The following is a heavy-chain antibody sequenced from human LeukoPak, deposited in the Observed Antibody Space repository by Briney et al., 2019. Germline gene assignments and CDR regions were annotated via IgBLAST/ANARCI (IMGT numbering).Heavy chain of an antibody. CDR2: IYYSGST. D-gene: IGHD4-17*01. V-gene: IGHV4-30-4*02. CDR1: GGSISSGDYY. J-gene: IGHJ4*02. Sequence: PSETLTLTCTVSGGSISSGDYYWSWIRQPPGKGLEWIGYIYYSGSTYYNPSLKSRVTISVDTSKNRFSLKLSSVTAADTAVYYCARVTVTYLIDYWGQGTLVTVSS. CDR3: ARVTVTYLIDY.